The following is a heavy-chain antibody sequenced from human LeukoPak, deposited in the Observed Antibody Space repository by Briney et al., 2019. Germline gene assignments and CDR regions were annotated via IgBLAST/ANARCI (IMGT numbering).Heavy chain of an antibody. CDR1: GYTFTTYD. D-gene: IGHD3-9*01. J-gene: IGHJ4*02. V-gene: IGHV1-8*01. CDR2: MNPNSGNT. Sequence: GASVKVSCKASGYTFTTYDINWVRQATGQGLEWMGWMNPNSGNTGYAQKFQGGVTMTRNTSISTAYMELSRLRSDDTAVYYCARDPSFDCKNPGNYWGQGTLVAVSS. CDR3: ARDPSFDCKNPGNY.